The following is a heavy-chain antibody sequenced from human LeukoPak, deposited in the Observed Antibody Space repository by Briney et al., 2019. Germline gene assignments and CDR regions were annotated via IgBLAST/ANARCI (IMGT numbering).Heavy chain of an antibody. CDR2: INHSGST. Sequence: SETLSLTCAVYGGSFSGYYWSWIRQPPGKGLEWIGEINHSGSTNYNPSLKSRVTISVDTSKNQFSLKLNSVTAADTAVYYCARGRWHPSVRVDYWGPGTLVTVSS. CDR1: GGSFSGYY. CDR3: ARGRWHPSVRVDY. D-gene: IGHD6-13*01. V-gene: IGHV4-34*01. J-gene: IGHJ4*02.